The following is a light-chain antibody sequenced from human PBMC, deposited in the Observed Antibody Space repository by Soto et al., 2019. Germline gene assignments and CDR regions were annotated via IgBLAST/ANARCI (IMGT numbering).Light chain of an antibody. CDR1: SSDVGGYNY. J-gene: IGLJ2*01. CDR2: EVS. CDR3: RSYAGSNNYVV. V-gene: IGLV2-8*01. Sequence: QSVLTQPPSASGSPGQSVTISCTGTSSDVGGYNYVPWYQQHPGKAPKLMIYEVSKRPSGVPDRFSGSKSGNTAFLTVSGLQAEDEADYYCRSYAGSNNYVVFGGGTKLTVL.